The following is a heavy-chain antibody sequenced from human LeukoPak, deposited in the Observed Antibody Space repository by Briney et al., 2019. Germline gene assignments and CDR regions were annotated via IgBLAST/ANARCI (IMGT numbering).Heavy chain of an antibody. CDR1: GFTFSSYA. J-gene: IGHJ6*03. CDR3: AKDKGIAAAPLDYMDV. V-gene: IGHV3-23*01. Sequence: PGGSLRLSCAASGFTFSSYAMSWVRQAPGKGLEWVSAISGSGGSTYYAASVKGRFTISRDNSKNTLYLQMNSLRAEDTAVYYCAKDKGIAAAPLDYMDVWGKGTTVTVSS. D-gene: IGHD6-13*01. CDR2: ISGSGGST.